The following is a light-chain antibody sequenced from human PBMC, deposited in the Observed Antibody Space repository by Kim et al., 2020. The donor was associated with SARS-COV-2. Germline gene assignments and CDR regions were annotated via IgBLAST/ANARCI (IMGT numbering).Light chain of an antibody. Sequence: QSVLTQPPSASGTPGQRVTISCSGSSSNIGSNTVNWYQQLPGTAPKLLIYSNNQRPSGVPDRFSGPKSGTSASLAISGLQSEDEADYYCAAWDDSLNGNWVFGGGTQLTVL. J-gene: IGLJ3*02. CDR2: SNN. CDR1: SSNIGSNT. CDR3: AAWDDSLNGNWV. V-gene: IGLV1-44*01.